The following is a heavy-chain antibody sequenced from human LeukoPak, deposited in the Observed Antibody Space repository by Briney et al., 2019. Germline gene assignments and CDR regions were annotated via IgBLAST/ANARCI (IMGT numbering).Heavy chain of an antibody. J-gene: IGHJ4*02. CDR2: ITNDGRST. CDR3: ARDALGLSY. Sequence: GGSLRLSCAASGFTFSNYRMHWVRQVPGKGLVWVSSITNDGRSTNYADSVKGRLTISRDNAKNTLYLHMNSLRVEDTAVYYCARDALGLSYWGQGTLVTVSS. CDR1: GFTFSNYR. V-gene: IGHV3-74*01. D-gene: IGHD3-16*01.